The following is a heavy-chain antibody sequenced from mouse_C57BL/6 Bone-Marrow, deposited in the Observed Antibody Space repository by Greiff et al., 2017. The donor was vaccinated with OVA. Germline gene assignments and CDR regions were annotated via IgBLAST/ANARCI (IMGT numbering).Heavy chain of an antibody. V-gene: IGHV1-81*01. CDR2: IYPRSGNT. Sequence: QVQLQQSGAELARPGASVKLSCKASGYTFTSYGISWVKQRTGQGLEWIGEIYPRSGNTYYNEKFKGKATLTADKSSSTAYMELRSLTSEDSAVYFGARARPCGYDVAWFAYWGQGTLVTVAA. CDR3: ARARPCGYDVAWFAY. CDR1: GYTFTSYG. J-gene: IGHJ3*01. D-gene: IGHD2-2*01.